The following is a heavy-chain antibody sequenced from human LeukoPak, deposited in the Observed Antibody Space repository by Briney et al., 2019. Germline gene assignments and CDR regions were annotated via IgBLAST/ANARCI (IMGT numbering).Heavy chain of an antibody. CDR1: GFTFSSYE. D-gene: IGHD1-26*01. CDR3: ARGGGWDIDY. CDR2: IKEDGTVK. J-gene: IGHJ4*02. Sequence: GGSLRLSCAASGFTFSSYEMNWVRQAPGKGLEWVGTIKEDGTVKLYVDSVKGRFTISRDKAGNSLYLQMDNLRAEDTAVYYCARGGGWDIDYWGQGTLVTVSS. V-gene: IGHV3-7*04.